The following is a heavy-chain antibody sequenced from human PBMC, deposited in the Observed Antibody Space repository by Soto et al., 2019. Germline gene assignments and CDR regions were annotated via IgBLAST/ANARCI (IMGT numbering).Heavy chain of an antibody. D-gene: IGHD3-22*01. CDR3: ARLPGQNYYDSSGYLVLFDY. Sequence: GGSLRLSCAASGFTFSSYAMSWVRQAPGKGLEWVSAISGSGGSTYYADSVRGRFTISRDNSKNTLYLQMNSLRAEDTAVYYCARLPGQNYYDSSGYLVLFDYWGQGTLVTVSS. J-gene: IGHJ4*02. V-gene: IGHV3-23*01. CDR2: ISGSGGST. CDR1: GFTFSSYA.